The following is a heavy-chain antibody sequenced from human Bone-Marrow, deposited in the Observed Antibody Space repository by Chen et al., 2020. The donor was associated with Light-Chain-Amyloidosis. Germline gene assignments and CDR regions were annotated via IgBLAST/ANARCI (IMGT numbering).Heavy chain of an antibody. D-gene: IGHD3-9*01. Sequence: VQLVESGGGVVQPGTSLRLSCVGSGFAFSSHAMHWVRQAPGRGLEWVAVISFDGRADSVQGRFTVSRDNSKSTLYLQMDSLRPDDTAVYYCARTLRYGHQVYFDYWGQGTLVTVSS. CDR3: ARTLRYGHQVYFDY. V-gene: IGHV3-30*04. CDR1: GFAFSSHA. J-gene: IGHJ4*02. CDR2: ISFDGR.